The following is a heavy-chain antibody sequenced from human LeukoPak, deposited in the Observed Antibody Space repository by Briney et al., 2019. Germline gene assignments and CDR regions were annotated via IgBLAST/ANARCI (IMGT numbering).Heavy chain of an antibody. V-gene: IGHV3-7*03. CDR1: GFTFSSYW. J-gene: IGHJ4*02. CDR3: ARDRESLDYVWGSYRFFDY. Sequence: GGSLRLSCAASGFTFSSYWMSWVRQAPGKGLDWVANIKQDGSEKYYVDSVKGRFTISRDNAKNSLYLQMNSLRAEDTAVYYCARDRESLDYVWGSYRFFDYWGQETLVTVSS. CDR2: IKQDGSEK. D-gene: IGHD3-16*02.